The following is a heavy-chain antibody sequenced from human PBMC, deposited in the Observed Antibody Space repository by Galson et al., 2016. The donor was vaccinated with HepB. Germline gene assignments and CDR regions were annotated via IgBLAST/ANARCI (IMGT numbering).Heavy chain of an antibody. CDR3: ATATNFYRYYGMDV. CDR2: VYSGGFT. J-gene: IGHJ6*02. V-gene: IGHV3-53*01. CDR1: GFTVISNY. Sequence: SLRLSCAASGFTVISNYMTWVRQAPGKGLEWVSVVYSGGFTYYADSVKGRFTISRDNSKNTLYLQMNSLRSEDTAVYYCATATNFYRYYGMDVWGQGTTVIVSS.